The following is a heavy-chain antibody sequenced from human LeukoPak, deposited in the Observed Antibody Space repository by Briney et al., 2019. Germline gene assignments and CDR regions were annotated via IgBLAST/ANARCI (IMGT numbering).Heavy chain of an antibody. CDR3: AKDRGRAVAGSEFDY. J-gene: IGHJ4*02. CDR1: GFTFSGYG. Sequence: GGTLRLSCAASGFTFSGYGMTWVRQAPGKGLEWVSVISGSGGSTNSADSVKGRFTISRDNSKNTLYLEMNSLRDEDTALYYCAKDRGRAVAGSEFDYWGQGTLVTVSS. CDR2: ISGSGGST. D-gene: IGHD6-19*01. V-gene: IGHV3-23*01.